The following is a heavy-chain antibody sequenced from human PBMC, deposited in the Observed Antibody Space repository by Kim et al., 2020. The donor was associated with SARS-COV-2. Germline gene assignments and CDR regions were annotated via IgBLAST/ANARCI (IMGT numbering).Heavy chain of an antibody. Sequence: SVKVSCKASGGTFNSYAINWVRQAPGQGLEWMGRIIPILALGNYAQKFQGRVTITADKSTGTAYMELSRLRSEDTAVYYCARDSCSSTSCYDAPLDYWGQGTLVTVSS. CDR2: IIPILALG. D-gene: IGHD2-2*01. CDR3: ARDSCSSTSCYDAPLDY. CDR1: GGTFNSYA. J-gene: IGHJ4*02. V-gene: IGHV1-69*10.